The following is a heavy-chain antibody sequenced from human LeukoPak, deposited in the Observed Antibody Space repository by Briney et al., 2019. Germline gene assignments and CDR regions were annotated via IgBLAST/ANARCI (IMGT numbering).Heavy chain of an antibody. Sequence: PGGSLRLSCAASGFTFSDYYMSWIRQAPGKGLEWVSYISSSGSTIYYADSVKGRFTISRDNAKNSLYLQMNSLRAEDTAVYYCAGNYDSSGYYYDYWGQGTLVTVSS. J-gene: IGHJ4*02. CDR3: AGNYDSSGYYYDY. CDR1: GFTFSDYY. V-gene: IGHV3-11*01. CDR2: ISSSGSTI. D-gene: IGHD3-22*01.